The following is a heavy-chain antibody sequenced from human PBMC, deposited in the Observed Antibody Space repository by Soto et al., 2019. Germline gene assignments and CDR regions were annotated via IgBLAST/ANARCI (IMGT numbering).Heavy chain of an antibody. J-gene: IGHJ5*02. CDR3: ARANRGGFPRPNWFDP. Sequence: ASVKVSCKASGYTFTSYDINWVRQATGQGLEWMGWMNPNSGNTGYAQKLQGRVTMTRNTSISTAYMELSSLRSEDTAVYYCARANRGGFPRPNWFDPWGQGTLVTVSS. V-gene: IGHV1-8*01. D-gene: IGHD3-16*01. CDR2: MNPNSGNT. CDR1: GYTFTSYD.